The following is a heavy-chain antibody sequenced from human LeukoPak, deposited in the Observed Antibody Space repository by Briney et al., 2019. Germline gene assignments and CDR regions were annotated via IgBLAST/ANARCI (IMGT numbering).Heavy chain of an antibody. V-gene: IGHV1-18*01. CDR2: ISAYNGNT. Sequence: GASVKVSCKASGYTFTSYGISWVRQAPGQGLEWMGWISAYNGNTNYAQKLQGRVTMTTDTSTSTAYMELRSLRSDDTAVYYCARDAVRSGYSSSWEPWDYWGQGTLVTVSS. CDR3: ARDAVRSGYSSSWEPWDY. CDR1: GYTFTSYG. D-gene: IGHD6-13*01. J-gene: IGHJ4*02.